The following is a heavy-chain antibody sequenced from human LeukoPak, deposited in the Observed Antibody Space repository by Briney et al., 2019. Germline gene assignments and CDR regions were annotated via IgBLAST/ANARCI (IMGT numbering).Heavy chain of an antibody. V-gene: IGHV1-69*13. Sequence: ASVKVSCKASGGTFSSYAISWVRQAPGQGLEWMGVIIPIFGTANYAQKFQGRVTITADESTSTAYMELSSLRSEDTAVYYCARGYSSSWPFGWFDPWGQGTLVTVSS. CDR1: GGTFSSYA. CDR3: ARGYSSSWPFGWFDP. J-gene: IGHJ5*02. CDR2: IIPIFGTA. D-gene: IGHD6-13*01.